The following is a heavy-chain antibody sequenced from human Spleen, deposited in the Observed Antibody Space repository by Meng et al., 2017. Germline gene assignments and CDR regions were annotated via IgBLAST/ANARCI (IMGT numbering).Heavy chain of an antibody. J-gene: IGHJ4*02. D-gene: IGHD2-21*01. CDR3: ASDCCCGIGPIDY. Sequence: GGSLRLSCAVSGGSNSSYYGSWVRHAPGKGLEWVATISNNGDTHYADSMMGRFIISRDDSKNTLYLQVSSLRAEGTAVYYCASDCCCGIGPIDYWGQGTLVTVSS. V-gene: IGHV3-53*01. CDR1: GGSNSSYY. CDR2: ISNNGDT.